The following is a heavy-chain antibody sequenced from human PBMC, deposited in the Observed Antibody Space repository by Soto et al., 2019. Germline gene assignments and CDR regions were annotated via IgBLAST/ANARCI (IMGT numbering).Heavy chain of an antibody. CDR1: GYTFTSHD. D-gene: IGHD3-3*01. J-gene: IGHJ3*02. Sequence: ASVKVSCKTSGYTFTSHDINWVRQATGQGLEWMGWISTYNVNTNYAQKLQGRVTMTTDTSTSTAYMELRSLTSDDTAVYYCARDSNFWSGNDAFDIWGQGTMVTVSS. CDR2: ISTYNVNT. V-gene: IGHV1-18*01. CDR3: ARDSNFWSGNDAFDI.